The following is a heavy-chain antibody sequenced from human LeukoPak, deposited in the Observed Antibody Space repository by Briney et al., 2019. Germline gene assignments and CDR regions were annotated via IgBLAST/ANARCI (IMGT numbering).Heavy chain of an antibody. Sequence: PSETLSLTCTVSGYSISSGYYWGWIRQPPGKGLEWIGRIYHSGSTYYNPSLKSRVNISVDTSKIQFSLKLSSVTAADTAVYYCARALTVTRDYWGQGTLVTVSS. J-gene: IGHJ4*02. CDR3: ARALTVTRDY. V-gene: IGHV4-38-2*02. D-gene: IGHD4-17*01. CDR2: IYHSGST. CDR1: GYSISSGYY.